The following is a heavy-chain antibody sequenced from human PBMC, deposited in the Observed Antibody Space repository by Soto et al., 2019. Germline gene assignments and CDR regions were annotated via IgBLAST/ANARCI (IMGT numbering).Heavy chain of an antibody. J-gene: IGHJ4*02. D-gene: IGHD5-18*01. Sequence: ASVKVSCKVSGYTLAELSMHWVRQAPGKGLEWMGGFDPEDGETIYAQKFQGRVTMTEDTSTDTAYMELSSLRSEDTAVYYCATDGPDTAMVDFDYWGQGTLVTVSS. V-gene: IGHV1-24*01. CDR1: GYTLAELS. CDR3: ATDGPDTAMVDFDY. CDR2: FDPEDGET.